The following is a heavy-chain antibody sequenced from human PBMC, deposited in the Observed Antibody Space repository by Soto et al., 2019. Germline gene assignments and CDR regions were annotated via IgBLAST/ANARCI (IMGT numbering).Heavy chain of an antibody. CDR2: ISAYNGNT. CDR1: GYTFTSYG. V-gene: IGHV1-18*01. Sequence: QVQLVQSGAEVKKPGASVKVSCKASGYTFTSYGISWVRQAPGQGLEWMGRISAYNGNTNYAQKLQGRVTMTTDTSTSTAYRELRSLRSDDTAVYYCAREVVGARPRPYYFDYWGQRTLVTVSS. CDR3: AREVVGARPRPYYFDY. J-gene: IGHJ4*02. D-gene: IGHD1-26*01.